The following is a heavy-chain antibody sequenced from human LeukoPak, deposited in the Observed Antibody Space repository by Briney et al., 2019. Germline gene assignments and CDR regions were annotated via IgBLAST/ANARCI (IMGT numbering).Heavy chain of an antibody. CDR3: ARVLLGYCSSTSCDY. D-gene: IGHD2-2*01. V-gene: IGHV3-66*01. CDR1: GFTVSSNY. J-gene: IGHJ4*02. CDR2: IYSGGSA. Sequence: GGSLRLSCAASGFTVSSNYMSWVRQAPGKGLEWVSVIYSGGSAYYADSVKGRFTISRDNSRNTLYLQMNSLRAEDTAVYYCARVLLGYCSSTSCDYWGQGTLVTVSS.